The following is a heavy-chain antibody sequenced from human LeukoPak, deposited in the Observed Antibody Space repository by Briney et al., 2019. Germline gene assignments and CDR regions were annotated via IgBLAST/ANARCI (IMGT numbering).Heavy chain of an antibody. D-gene: IGHD3-22*01. CDR1: GFTFSSYA. J-gene: IGHJ3*02. Sequence: GGSLRLSCAASGFTFSSYAMSWVRQAPGKGLEWVSAISGSGGSTYYADSVKGRFTISRDNSKNTLYLQMNSLRAEDTAVYYCAKDIYYDSSGYPQDAFDIWGQGTMVTVSS. V-gene: IGHV3-23*01. CDR3: AKDIYYDSSGYPQDAFDI. CDR2: ISGSGGST.